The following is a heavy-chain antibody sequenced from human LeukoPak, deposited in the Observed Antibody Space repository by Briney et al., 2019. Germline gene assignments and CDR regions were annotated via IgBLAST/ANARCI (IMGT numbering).Heavy chain of an antibody. J-gene: IGHJ5*02. Sequence: ASVKVSCKTSGYTFTGYYIHWVRQAPGQGLEWMGWINPNSGGTNYAQNFQGRVTMTRDTSINTAYMELGRLRSDDTAVYYCARSPGLDAAVVNRPWGQGTLITVSS. V-gene: IGHV1-2*02. CDR1: GYTFTGYY. D-gene: IGHD5-18*01. CDR2: INPNSGGT. CDR3: ARSPGLDAAVVNRP.